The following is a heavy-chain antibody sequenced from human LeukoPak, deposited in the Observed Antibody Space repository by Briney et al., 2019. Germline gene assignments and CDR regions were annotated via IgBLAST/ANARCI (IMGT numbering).Heavy chain of an antibody. CDR3: ARMDGGDTYPPYHYYGMDV. Sequence: SETLSLTCTVSGGSLSNYYWTWVRQPPGKGLEWIGYVYYIGNTNYNPSLRSRVTISLDTSTNQFSLKLNSVTAADTAMYYCARMDGGDTYPPYHYYGMDVWGQGTTVTVSS. CDR2: VYYIGNT. V-gene: IGHV4-59*01. J-gene: IGHJ6*02. D-gene: IGHD2-21*02. CDR1: GGSLSNYY.